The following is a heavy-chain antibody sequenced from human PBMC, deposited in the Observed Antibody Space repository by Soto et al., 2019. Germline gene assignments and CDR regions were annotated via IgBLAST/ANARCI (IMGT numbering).Heavy chain of an antibody. CDR1: GGSISSYY. CDR3: ARLEWDYYYYMDV. D-gene: IGHD3-3*01. CDR2: IYYSGST. Sequence: SETLSLTCTVSGGSISSYYWSWIRQPPGKGLEWIGYIYYSGSTNYNPSLKSRVTISVDTSKNQFSLKLSSVTAADTAVYYCARLEWDYYYYMDVWGKGTTVTVSS. V-gene: IGHV4-59*08. J-gene: IGHJ6*03.